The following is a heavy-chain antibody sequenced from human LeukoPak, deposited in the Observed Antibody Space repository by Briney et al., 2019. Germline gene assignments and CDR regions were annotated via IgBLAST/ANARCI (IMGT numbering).Heavy chain of an antibody. D-gene: IGHD6-19*01. CDR1: GFTFSSYS. V-gene: IGHV3-48*01. J-gene: IGHJ5*02. CDR2: ISSDSSTI. Sequence: GGSLRLSCAASGFTFSSYSMNWIRQAPGKGLEWVSFISSDSSTIYYADSVKGRFTISRDNAKNSLYLQMNSLRPEDTAVYYCAREGGSIALAGPSIFWWFDPWGQGTLVTVSS. CDR3: AREGGSIALAGPSIFWWFDP.